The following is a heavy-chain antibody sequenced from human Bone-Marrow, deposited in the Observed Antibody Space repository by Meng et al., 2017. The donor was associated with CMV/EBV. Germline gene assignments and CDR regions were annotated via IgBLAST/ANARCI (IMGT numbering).Heavy chain of an antibody. CDR3: AHRPAYEGYFAY. D-gene: IGHD5-12*01. CDR2: IYWNDDK. Sequence: SGPTLVKPTQTLSLTCTFSGFSLSASGVHVGWIRQPPGKALEWLALIYWNDDKRYSPSLKSRLTITKDTSKNQVVLTMTNMDPVDTATYYCAHRPAYEGYFAYWGQGTLVTVSS. CDR1: GFSLSASGVH. J-gene: IGHJ4*02. V-gene: IGHV2-5*01.